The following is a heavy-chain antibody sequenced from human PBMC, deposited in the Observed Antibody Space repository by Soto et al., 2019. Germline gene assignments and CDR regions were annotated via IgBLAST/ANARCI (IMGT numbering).Heavy chain of an antibody. D-gene: IGHD4-17*01. J-gene: IGHJ3*02. CDR1: GFTFSSYS. Sequence: XGSLRLACPASGFTFSSYSMHWVRQAPGKGLEWVAVISYDGSNKYYADSVKGRFTISRDNSKNTLYLQMNSMRAEDTAVYYCAKDLSGLRWYNDAFDIWGQGTMVTVSS. V-gene: IGHV3-30*18. CDR2: ISYDGSNK. CDR3: AKDLSGLRWYNDAFDI.